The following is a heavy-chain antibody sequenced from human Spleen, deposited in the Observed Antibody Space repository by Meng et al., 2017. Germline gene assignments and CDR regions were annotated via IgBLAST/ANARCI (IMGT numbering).Heavy chain of an antibody. V-gene: IGHV4-61*08. Sequence: QGPLQEPGPGLVRPSETLSLTCTVSGGSVSSGDFYWSWIRQPPGKGLEWIGHIYYSGSTNYNPSLKSRVTISIDTSKNQFSLKLSSVTTADTAVYFCARSSFSASPYYFGYWGLGTLVTVSS. J-gene: IGHJ4*02. D-gene: IGHD3-3*02. CDR3: ARSSFSASPYYFGY. CDR1: GGSVSSGDFY. CDR2: IYYSGST.